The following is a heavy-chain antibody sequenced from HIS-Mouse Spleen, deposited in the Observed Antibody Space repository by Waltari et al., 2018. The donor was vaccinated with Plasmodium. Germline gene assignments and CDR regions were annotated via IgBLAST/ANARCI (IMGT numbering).Heavy chain of an antibody. CDR1: GGSFSGYY. J-gene: IGHJ4*02. D-gene: IGHD3-10*01. Sequence: QVQLQQWGAGLLKPSETLSLTCAVYGGSFSGYYWSWIRQPPGKGLEWIWEINHSGSTKYNPSLKSRVTISVDTSKSQFSLKLSSVTAADTAVYYCASSGSGSYYYWGQGTLVTVSS. CDR2: INHSGST. V-gene: IGHV4-34*01. CDR3: ASSGSGSYYY.